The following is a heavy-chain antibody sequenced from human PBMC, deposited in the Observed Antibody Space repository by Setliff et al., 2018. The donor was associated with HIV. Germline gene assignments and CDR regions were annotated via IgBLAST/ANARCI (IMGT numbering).Heavy chain of an antibody. CDR2: ITADHGNT. D-gene: IGHD6-13*01. J-gene: IGHJ4*02. CDR3: ARGYSSSWYNY. CDR1: GYTFTNYG. V-gene: IGHV1-18*01. Sequence: ASVKVSCKASGYTFTNYGITWVRQAPGQGLEWMGWITADHGNTNYAQRFKGRVTMTSDPSTSTDYMELRSLRSDDTAVYYCARGYSSSWYNYWGQGTLVTVSS.